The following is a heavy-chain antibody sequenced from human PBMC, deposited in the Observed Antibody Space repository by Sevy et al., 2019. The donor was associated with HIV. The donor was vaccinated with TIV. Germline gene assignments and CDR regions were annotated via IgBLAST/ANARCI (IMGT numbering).Heavy chain of an antibody. CDR1: GYTFTGYY. CDR3: ARMGDYSDSSGYYPLKF. CDR2: INPNNGGT. Sequence: ASVKVSCKASGYTFTGYYVHWVRQAPCQGLEWMGWINPNNGGTYFAKKFQDSVTLTTETSVNAPYMELRSLTIDDTAIYYCARMGDYSDSSGYYPLKFWGQGTLVTVSS. V-gene: IGHV1-2*02. J-gene: IGHJ4*02. D-gene: IGHD3-22*01.